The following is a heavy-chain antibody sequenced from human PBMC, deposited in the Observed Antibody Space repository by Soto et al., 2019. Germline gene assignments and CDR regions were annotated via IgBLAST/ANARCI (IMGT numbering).Heavy chain of an antibody. CDR1: GFTFSSYS. Sequence: PGGSLRLSCAASGFTFSSYSMNWVRQAPGEGLEWVSSISSSSYIYYADSVKGRFTISRDNAKNSLYLQMNSLRAEDTAVYYCAWGVVTAADYWGQGTLVTVSS. V-gene: IGHV3-21*01. CDR2: ISSSSYI. D-gene: IGHD2-21*02. CDR3: AWGVVTAADY. J-gene: IGHJ4*02.